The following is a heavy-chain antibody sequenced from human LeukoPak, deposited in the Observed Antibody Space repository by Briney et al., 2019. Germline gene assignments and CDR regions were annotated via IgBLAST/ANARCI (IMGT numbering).Heavy chain of an antibody. D-gene: IGHD6-6*01. V-gene: IGHV1-46*01. Sequence: ASVKVSCKASGYTFTNYYIHWVRQAPGQGLEWMGITDPIGGSTNYAQKFQGRVTMTTDTSTSTAYMELRSLRSDDTAVYYCARETIAARALDAFDIWGQGTMVTVSS. CDR3: ARETIAARALDAFDI. CDR2: TDPIGGST. CDR1: GYTFTNYY. J-gene: IGHJ3*02.